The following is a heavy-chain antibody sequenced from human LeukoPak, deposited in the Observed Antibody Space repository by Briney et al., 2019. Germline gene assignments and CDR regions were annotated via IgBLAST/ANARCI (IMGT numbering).Heavy chain of an antibody. Sequence: GGSLRLSCEASGFTFSNYAMHWVRQAPGKGLEYVSAISNNGGSTYYADSVKGRFTISRDNSKNTLYLQMGSLRAEDMAVYYCARVASGYFDYWGQGTLVTVSS. CDR2: ISNNGGST. CDR1: GFTFSNYA. CDR3: ARVASGYFDY. V-gene: IGHV3-64*02. J-gene: IGHJ4*02. D-gene: IGHD5-12*01.